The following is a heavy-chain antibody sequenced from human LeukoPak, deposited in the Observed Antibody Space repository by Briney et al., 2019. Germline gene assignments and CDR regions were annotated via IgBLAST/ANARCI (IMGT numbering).Heavy chain of an antibody. CDR1: VFTFSNAS. D-gene: IGHD4-17*01. Sequence: GGSLRLSCAASVFTFSNASMNWVRQAPGKGLEWVGNIKTKADAGATDYAVPVKSNFLISRDDSKSTVYLQMNSVENEDTAFYYCATGTVTRSASNIWGQGTMVTVSS. J-gene: IGHJ3*02. CDR3: ATGTVTRSASNI. V-gene: IGHV3-15*01. CDR2: IKTKADAGAT.